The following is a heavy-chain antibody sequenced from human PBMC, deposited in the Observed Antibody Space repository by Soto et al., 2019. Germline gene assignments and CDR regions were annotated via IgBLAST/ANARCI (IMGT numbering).Heavy chain of an antibody. CDR3: ARLYCSGGSCYSGYYYGMDV. CDR1: GGSISRSSYY. J-gene: IGHJ6*02. CDR2: IYYSGST. Sequence: QLQLQESGPGLVKPSETLSLTCTVSGGSISRSSYYWGWIRQPPGKGLEWIGSIYYSGSTYYNPSLKSRVTISVDTSKNQFSLKLSSVTAADTAVYYCARLYCSGGSCYSGYYYGMDVWGQGTTVTVSS. D-gene: IGHD2-15*01. V-gene: IGHV4-39*01.